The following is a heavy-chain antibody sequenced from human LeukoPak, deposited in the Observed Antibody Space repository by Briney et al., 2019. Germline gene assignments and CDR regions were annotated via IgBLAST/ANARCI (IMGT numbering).Heavy chain of an antibody. CDR1: GFTFNIHW. CDR2: IKPDGNDK. Sequence: QPGGSLRLSCVASGFTFNIHWMTWVRQVPGKGLEWVATIKPDGNDKFLVDSVKGRFTISRDNAKTSLFLQMNSLRAEDTAMYYCTTSDCEYWGQGALVTVSS. CDR3: TTSDCEY. V-gene: IGHV3-7*03. J-gene: IGHJ4*02.